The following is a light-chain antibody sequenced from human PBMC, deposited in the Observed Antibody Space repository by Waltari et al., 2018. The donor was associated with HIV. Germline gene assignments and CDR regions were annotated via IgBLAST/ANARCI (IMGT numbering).Light chain of an antibody. CDR2: ATS. CDR3: QQYGNSLIT. J-gene: IGKJ5*01. CDR1: QTVDTDY. V-gene: IGKV3-20*01. Sequence: EIVLTQSPGPLSLSAGERATLSCRASQTVDTDYLAWYQQKPGQTPRLLIYATSSRATGIPDRFSGSGSGTDFTLAISRLEPEDSAVYYCQQYGNSLITFGQGTRLEI.